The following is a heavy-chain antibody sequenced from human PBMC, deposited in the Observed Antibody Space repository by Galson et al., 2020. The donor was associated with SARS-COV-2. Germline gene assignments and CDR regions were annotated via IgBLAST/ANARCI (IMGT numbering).Heavy chain of an antibody. J-gene: IGHJ3*02. Sequence: GESLKISCAASGFTFSSYSMNWVRQAPGKGLEWVSSISSSSSYIYYADSVKGRFTISRDNAKNSLYLQMNSLRAEDTAVYYCARESYYWIHAFDIWGQGTMVTVSS. CDR1: GFTFSSYS. CDR3: ARESYYWIHAFDI. CDR2: ISSSSSYI. D-gene: IGHD5-18*01. V-gene: IGHV3-21*01.